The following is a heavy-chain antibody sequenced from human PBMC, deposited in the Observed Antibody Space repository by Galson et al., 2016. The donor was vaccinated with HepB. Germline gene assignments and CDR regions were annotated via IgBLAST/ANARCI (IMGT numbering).Heavy chain of an antibody. CDR3: ASKGRFSGSYSA. Sequence: SVKVSCKASGYTFTDYYIHWVRQAPGQGLEWMGWINPSSGGTSYAQKFQGRVTMTRDTSISTASMELSSLTSDDTALYYCASKGRFSGSYSAWGQGTLVTVSS. D-gene: IGHD1-26*01. CDR2: INPSSGGT. J-gene: IGHJ5*02. V-gene: IGHV1-2*02. CDR1: GYTFTDYY.